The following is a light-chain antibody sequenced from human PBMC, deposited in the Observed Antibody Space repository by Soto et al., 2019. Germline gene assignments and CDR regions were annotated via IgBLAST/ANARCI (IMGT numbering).Light chain of an antibody. CDR1: SSDVGAYAY. J-gene: IGLJ1*01. CDR2: EVN. Sequence: QSVLTQPASVSGSPGQSITISCTGTSSDVGAYAYVSWYQQHPDKAPKLMIYEVNNRPSGVSNRFSGSKSVNTATLTISGLQADDEAAYYCSSYTSSSTRVFGTGTKLTVL. V-gene: IGLV2-14*03. CDR3: SSYTSSSTRV.